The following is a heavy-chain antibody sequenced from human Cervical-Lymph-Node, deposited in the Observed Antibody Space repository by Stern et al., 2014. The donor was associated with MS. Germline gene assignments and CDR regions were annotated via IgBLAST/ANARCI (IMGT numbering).Heavy chain of an antibody. CDR1: GFTFSNYG. V-gene: IGHV3-33*01. J-gene: IGHJ4*02. D-gene: IGHD1-7*01. CDR2: IWYDGNKK. Sequence: VQLVESGGGVVQPGRSLRLSCAASGFTFSNYGMHWVRQAPGKGLEWLAVIWYDGNKKYYADSGKGRFTISRDNSKNTLFLQMSSLTAEDTALYYCARGNWNYEGMGYWGKGTLVTVSS. CDR3: ARGNWNYEGMGY.